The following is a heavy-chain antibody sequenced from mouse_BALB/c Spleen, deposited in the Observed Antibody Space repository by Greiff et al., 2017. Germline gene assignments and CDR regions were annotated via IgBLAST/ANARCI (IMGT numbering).Heavy chain of an antibody. CDR1: GYAFTNYL. D-gene: IGHD2-4*01. J-gene: IGHJ3*01. V-gene: IGHV1-54*01. CDR2: INPGSGGT. Sequence: QVQLQQSGAELVRPGTSVKVSCKASGYAFTNYLIEWVKQRPGQGLEWIGVINPGSGGTNYNEKFKGKATLTADKSSSTAYMQLSSLTSDDAAVYFCARDDYDGGFAYWGQGTLVTVSA. CDR3: ARDDYDGGFAY.